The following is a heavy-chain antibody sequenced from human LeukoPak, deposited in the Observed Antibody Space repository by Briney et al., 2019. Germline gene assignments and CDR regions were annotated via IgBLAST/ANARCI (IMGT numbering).Heavy chain of an antibody. CDR2: ISGSGGST. J-gene: IGHJ4*02. D-gene: IGHD6-19*01. CDR1: GFTFSSYA. CDR3: AISIAVAGRGFAY. Sequence: PGGSLRLSCAASGFTFSSYAMRWVRQAPGKGLEWVSAISGSGGSTYYADSVKGRFTISRDNSKNTLYLQMNSLRAEDTAVYYCAISIAVAGRGFAYWGQGTLVTVSS. V-gene: IGHV3-23*01.